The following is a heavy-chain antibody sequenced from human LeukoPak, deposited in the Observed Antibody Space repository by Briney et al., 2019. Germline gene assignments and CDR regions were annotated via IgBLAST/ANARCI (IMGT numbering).Heavy chain of an antibody. CDR2: IRSQVDGGTA. CDR1: GISFKNTW. J-gene: IGHJ2*01. V-gene: IGHV3-15*01. CDR3: ATVYWYFDL. Sequence: PGGSLRLSCAATGISFKNTWMSWVRQAPGKGLEWVGLIRSQVDGGTADYAAAVKGRFSISRDDSKNTLHLHMRSLKTEDTAVYYCATVYWYFDLWGLGTLVSVSA.